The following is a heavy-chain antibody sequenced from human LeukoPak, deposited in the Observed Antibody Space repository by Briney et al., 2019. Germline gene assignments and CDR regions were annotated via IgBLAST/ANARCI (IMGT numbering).Heavy chain of an antibody. J-gene: IGHJ4*02. V-gene: IGHV3-53*01. CDR3: ASEVLLWFGERGPKLDY. Sequence: PGGSLRLSCAVSGFTVSGNYMSRVRQAPGKGLEWVSLIYSGGTTYYADSVKGRFTISRDNSKNTLYLQMNSLRAEDTAVYYCASEVLLWFGERGPKLDYWGQGTLVTVSS. D-gene: IGHD3-10*01. CDR1: GFTVSGNY. CDR2: IYSGGTT.